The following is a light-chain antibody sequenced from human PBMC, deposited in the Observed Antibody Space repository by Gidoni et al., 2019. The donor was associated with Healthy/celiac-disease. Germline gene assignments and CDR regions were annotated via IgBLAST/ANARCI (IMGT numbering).Light chain of an antibody. CDR3: HQYRNWPSLT. V-gene: IGKV3-15*01. CDR2: GAS. Sequence: EVVMTQPPAIVSVSPGDTATLSCRASQAINSNLAWYQQRPGQAPRLLIYGASTRATGIPARFSGSGSGTEFTLTISSLQFEDFAVYYCHQYRNWPSLTFXGXTKVXIK. J-gene: IGKJ4*01. CDR1: QAINSN.